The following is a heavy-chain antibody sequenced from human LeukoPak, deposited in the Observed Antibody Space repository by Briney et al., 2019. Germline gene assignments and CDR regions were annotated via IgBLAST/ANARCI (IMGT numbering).Heavy chain of an antibody. V-gene: IGHV1-2*04. J-gene: IGHJ1*01. Sequence: ASVKVSCKASGYTFTGYYMHWVRQAPGQGLEWMGWINPNSGGTNYAQKFQGWVTMTRDTSISTAYMELSRLRSDDTAVYYCARDSSESRSLILHWGQGTLVTVSS. D-gene: IGHD1-14*01. CDR3: ARDSSESRSLILH. CDR2: INPNSGGT. CDR1: GYTFTGYY.